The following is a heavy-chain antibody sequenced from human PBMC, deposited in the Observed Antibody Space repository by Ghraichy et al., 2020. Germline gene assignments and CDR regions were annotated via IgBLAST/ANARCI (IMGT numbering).Heavy chain of an antibody. J-gene: IGHJ6*03. CDR1: GFTFSSYS. CDR2: ISSSSSTI. CDR3: ARRDFGDYMDV. Sequence: LSLTCAASGFTFSSYSMNWVRQAPGKGLEWVSYISSSSSTIYYADSVKGRFTISRDNAKNSLYLQMNSLRAEDTAVYYCARRDFGDYMDVWGKGTTVTVSS. V-gene: IGHV3-48*01. D-gene: IGHD3-3*01.